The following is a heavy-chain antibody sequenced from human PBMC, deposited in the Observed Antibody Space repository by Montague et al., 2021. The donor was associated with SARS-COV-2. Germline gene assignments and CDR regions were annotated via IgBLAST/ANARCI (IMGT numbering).Heavy chain of an antibody. D-gene: IGHD4-17*01. CDR3: ARDGGTVTTFLGVGYVRGGLSGFDP. CDR2: IYYSGST. CDR1: GGSISSSSYY. V-gene: IGHV4-39*07. Sequence: SETLSLTCTVSGGSISSSSYYWGWIRQPPGQGLEWIGSIYYSGSTYYNPSLKSRVTISVDTSKNQFSLKLSSVTAADTAVYYCARDGGTVTTFLGVGYVRGGLSGFDPGGRAPWSPSPQ. J-gene: IGHJ5*02.